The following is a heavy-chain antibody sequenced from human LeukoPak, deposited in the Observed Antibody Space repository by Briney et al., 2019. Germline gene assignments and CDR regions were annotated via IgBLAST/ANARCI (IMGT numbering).Heavy chain of an antibody. Sequence: SETLSLTCAVYGGSFSGHYWSWIRQPPGKGLEWIGEINHSGSTDYNPSLKSRVTISVDTSKNHFSLKLSSVTAADTAVYYCARGSQLRYFDWLLRTDAFDIWGQGTMVTVSS. CDR1: GGSFSGHY. J-gene: IGHJ3*02. V-gene: IGHV4-34*01. CDR3: ARGSQLRYFDWLLRTDAFDI. CDR2: INHSGST. D-gene: IGHD3-9*01.